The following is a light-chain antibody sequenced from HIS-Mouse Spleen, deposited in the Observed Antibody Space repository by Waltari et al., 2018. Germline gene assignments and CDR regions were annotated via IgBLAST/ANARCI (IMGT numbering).Light chain of an antibody. J-gene: IGLJ1*01. Sequence: QSALTQPASVSGSPGQSLTISCTGTSSDVGAYNYVSWYQQHPGKAPKLMIYDVSNRPSGVSNRFSGSKSGNTASLTISGLQAEDEADYYCSSYTSSSTYVFGTGTKVTVL. CDR1: SSDVGAYNY. CDR2: DVS. V-gene: IGLV2-14*03. CDR3: SSYTSSSTYV.